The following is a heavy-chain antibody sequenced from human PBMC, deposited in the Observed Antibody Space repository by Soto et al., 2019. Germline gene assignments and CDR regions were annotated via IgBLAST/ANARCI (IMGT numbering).Heavy chain of an antibody. V-gene: IGHV4-4*07. CDR2: VYATGTS. Sequence: XATLCLTCSVSGGSISKFEWSWIRKTAGKGLEWMGRVYATGTSDYNPSLRSRIAMSVDISKKTFSLRLRSVTAADTGVYYCVRDGSKTLRDCFDPWGQGILVTVSS. CDR1: GGSISKFE. CDR3: VRDGSKTLRDCFDP. D-gene: IGHD4-17*01. J-gene: IGHJ5*02.